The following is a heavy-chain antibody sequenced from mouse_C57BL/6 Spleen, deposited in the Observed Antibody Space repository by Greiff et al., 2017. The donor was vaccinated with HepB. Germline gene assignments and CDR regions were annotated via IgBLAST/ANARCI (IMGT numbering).Heavy chain of an antibody. Sequence: EVQLVESGPELVKPGASVKMSCKASGYTFTDYNMHWVKQSHGKSLEWIGYINPNNGGTSYNQKFKGKATLTVNKSSSTAYMELRSLTSEDSAVYYCAYGSSYWYFDVWGTGTTVTVSS. J-gene: IGHJ1*03. D-gene: IGHD1-1*01. CDR1: GYTFTDYN. CDR2: INPNNGGT. CDR3: AYGSSYWYFDV. V-gene: IGHV1-22*01.